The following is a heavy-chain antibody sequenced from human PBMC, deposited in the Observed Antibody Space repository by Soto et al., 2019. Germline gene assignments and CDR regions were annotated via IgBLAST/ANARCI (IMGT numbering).Heavy chain of an antibody. Sequence: LRLSCAASGFTFSSYGMHWVLQAPGKGLEWVAVIWYDGSNKYYADSVKGRFTISRDDAKNSLYLQMNSLRAEDTAIYYCARDRDTAMVPYFAYWGQGTLVTVSS. CDR3: ARDRDTAMVPYFAY. CDR2: IWYDGSNK. V-gene: IGHV3-33*01. J-gene: IGHJ4*02. D-gene: IGHD5-18*01. CDR1: GFTFSSYG.